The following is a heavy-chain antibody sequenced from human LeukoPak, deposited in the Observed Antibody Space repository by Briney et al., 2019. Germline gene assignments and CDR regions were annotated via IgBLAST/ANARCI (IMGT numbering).Heavy chain of an antibody. CDR3: AIYTAVVKGY. CDR2: MNPDSGNT. Sequence: GASVKVSCKASGYTFTGYDINWVRQATGQGLEWMGWMNPDSGNTGYAQKFQGRVTMTRNTSISTAFMELSSLRSEDTAVYYCAIYTAVVKGYWGQGTLVTVSS. CDR1: GYTFTGYD. J-gene: IGHJ4*02. V-gene: IGHV1-8*01. D-gene: IGHD5-18*01.